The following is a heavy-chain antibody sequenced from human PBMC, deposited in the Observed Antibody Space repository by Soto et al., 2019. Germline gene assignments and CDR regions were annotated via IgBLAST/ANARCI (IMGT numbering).Heavy chain of an antibody. CDR2: ISGSGGST. J-gene: IGHJ4*02. Sequence: EVRLLESGGGLVQPGGSLRLSCAASGFTFSSYAMSWVRQAPGRGLEWVSGISGSGGSTYYADSVKGRFTISRDNSKNTLYLQMNSLRAEDTAVHYCAAWGYNGLLDYWGQGILVTVSS. CDR3: AAWGYNGLLDY. D-gene: IGHD5-12*01. V-gene: IGHV3-23*01. CDR1: GFTFSSYA.